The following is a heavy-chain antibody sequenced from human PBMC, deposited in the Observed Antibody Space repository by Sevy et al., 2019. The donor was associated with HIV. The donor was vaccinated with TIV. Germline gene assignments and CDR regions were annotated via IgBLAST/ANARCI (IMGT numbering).Heavy chain of an antibody. Sequence: SQTLSLTCTVSGDSISGYCRSWIRQPPGKGLEWIGYHYYSGTTNYNPSLKSRVTISVDTSKNQFSLRLISVTAADTAVYYCARGSPEHYFGMDVWGQGTTVTVSS. D-gene: IGHD3-3*02. CDR1: GDSISGYC. CDR3: ARGSPEHYFGMDV. V-gene: IGHV4-59*01. J-gene: IGHJ6*02. CDR2: HYYSGTT.